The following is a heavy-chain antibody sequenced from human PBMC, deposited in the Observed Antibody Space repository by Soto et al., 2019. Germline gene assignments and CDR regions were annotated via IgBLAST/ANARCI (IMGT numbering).Heavy chain of an antibody. Sequence: ASVKVSCQVSGYTLTDLSMHWVRQAPGKGLEWMGGFDPEDGETIHAQKFQGRVTMTEDTSTDTAYMELSSLRSEDTAVYYCASSVWEHEAMVYYYYYGMDGWGQGTTVTVSS. D-gene: IGHD5-18*01. V-gene: IGHV1-24*01. CDR2: FDPEDGET. J-gene: IGHJ6*02. CDR3: ASSVWEHEAMVYYYYYGMDG. CDR1: GYTLTDLS.